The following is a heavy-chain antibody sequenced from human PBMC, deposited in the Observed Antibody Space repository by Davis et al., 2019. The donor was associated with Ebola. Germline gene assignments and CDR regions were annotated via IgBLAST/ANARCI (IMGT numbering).Heavy chain of an antibody. CDR1: GFTFSSYW. J-gene: IGHJ4*02. D-gene: IGHD3-16*01. CDR3: ARDRAGGLDY. CDR2: IKQDGSEK. V-gene: IGHV3-7*01. Sequence: GESLKISCAASGFTFSSYWMSWVRQAPGKGLEWVANIKQDGSEKYYVDSVKGRFTISRDNAKNSLYLQMNSLRAEDTTVYYCARDRAGGLDYWGQGTLVTVSS.